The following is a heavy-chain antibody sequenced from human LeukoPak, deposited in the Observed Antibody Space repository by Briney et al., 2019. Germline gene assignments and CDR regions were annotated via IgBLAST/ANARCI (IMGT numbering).Heavy chain of an antibody. D-gene: IGHD1-26*01. CDR1: GFTFSSYG. CDR3: AREPWDRPFDY. Sequence: GRSLRLSCAASGFTFSSYGMHWVRQAPGKGLEWVAVIWYDGSNKYYADSVKGRFTISRDNSKNTLYLQMNSLRAEDTAVYYCAREPWDRPFDYWGQGTLVTVSS. V-gene: IGHV3-33*01. CDR2: IWYDGSNK. J-gene: IGHJ4*02.